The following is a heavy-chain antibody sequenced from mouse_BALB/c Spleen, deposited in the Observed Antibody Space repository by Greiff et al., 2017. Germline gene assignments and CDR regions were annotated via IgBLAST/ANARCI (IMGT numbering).Heavy chain of an antibody. CDR2: IDPANGNT. Sequence: QQSGAELVKPGASVKLSCTASGFNIKDTYMHWVKQRPEQGLEWIGRIDPANGNTKYDPKFQGKATITADTSSNTAYLQLSSLTSEDTAVYYCARIYYGNYGAYWGQGTLVTVSA. D-gene: IGHD2-1*01. J-gene: IGHJ3*01. CDR3: ARIYYGNYGAY. V-gene: IGHV14-3*02. CDR1: GFNIKDTY.